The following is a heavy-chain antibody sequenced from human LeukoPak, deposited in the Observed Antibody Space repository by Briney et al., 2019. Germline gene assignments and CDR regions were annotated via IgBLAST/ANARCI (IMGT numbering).Heavy chain of an antibody. Sequence: SETLSLTCIVSGGSISSNNYYWGWIRQPPGKGLEYIGSIYYTGSTYYNPSLKSRVTISVDTSKDQFSLRLTSVTAADAAVYYCARHWVRNLYYYYMDVWGKGTTVTVSS. CDR1: GGSISSNNYY. D-gene: IGHD1-14*01. V-gene: IGHV4-39*01. CDR2: IYYTGST. J-gene: IGHJ6*03. CDR3: ARHWVRNLYYYYMDV.